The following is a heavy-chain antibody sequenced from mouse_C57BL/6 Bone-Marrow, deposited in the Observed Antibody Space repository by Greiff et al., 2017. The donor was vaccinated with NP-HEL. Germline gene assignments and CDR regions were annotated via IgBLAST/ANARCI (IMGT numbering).Heavy chain of an antibody. J-gene: IGHJ4*01. D-gene: IGHD2-4*01. Sequence: DVKLVESGGGLVQPGGSLSLSCAASGFTFTDYYMSWVRQPPGKALEWLGFIRNKANGYTTEYSASVKGRFTISRDNSKSILYLQMNALRAEDSATYYCARSIYYDYADDPFYAMDFGGQGTSVTVSS. CDR3: ARSIYYDYADDPFYAMDF. V-gene: IGHV7-3*01. CDR1: GFTFTDYY. CDR2: IRNKANGYTT.